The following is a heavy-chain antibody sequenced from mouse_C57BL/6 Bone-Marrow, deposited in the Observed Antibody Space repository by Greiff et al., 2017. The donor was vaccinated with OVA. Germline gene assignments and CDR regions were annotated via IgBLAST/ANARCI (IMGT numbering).Heavy chain of an antibody. V-gene: IGHV1-58*01. CDR1: GYTFTSYG. CDR2: IYSGNGYT. CDR3: ADGEDYFDY. J-gene: IGHJ2*01. Sequence: EVQLQESGAELVRPGSSVKMSCKTSGYTFTSYGINWVKQRPGQGLEWIGYIYSGNGYTEYNAKFKGKATLTSDTSSSTAYMQLSSLTSEDSDIYFCADGEDYFDYWGQGTTLTVSS.